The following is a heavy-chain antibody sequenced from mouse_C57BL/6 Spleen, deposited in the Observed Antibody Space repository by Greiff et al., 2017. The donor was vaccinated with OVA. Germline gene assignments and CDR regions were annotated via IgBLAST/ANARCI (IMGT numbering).Heavy chain of an antibody. CDR1: GYTFTSYW. CDR2: IDPSDSYT. Sequence: QVQLQQSGAELVKPGASVKLSCKASGYTFTSYWMQWVKQRPGQGLEWIGEIDPSDSYTNYNQKFKGKATLTVDTSSSTAYMQLSSLTSEDSAVYYCARWDDGYSWCAYWGQGTLVTVSA. D-gene: IGHD2-3*01. V-gene: IGHV1-50*01. CDR3: ARWDDGYSWCAY. J-gene: IGHJ3*01.